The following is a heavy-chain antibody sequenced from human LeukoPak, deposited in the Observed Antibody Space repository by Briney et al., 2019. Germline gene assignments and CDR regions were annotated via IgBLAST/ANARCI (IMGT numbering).Heavy chain of an antibody. Sequence: SETLSLTCTVSGGSISSYYWSWIRQPPGKGLEWIGYIYYSGSTNYNPSLKSQVTISVDTSKNQFSLKLSSVTAADTAVYYCARAGITMVRGVMAASWFDPWGQGTLVTVSS. CDR3: ARAGITMVRGVMAASWFDP. D-gene: IGHD3-10*01. J-gene: IGHJ5*02. V-gene: IGHV4-59*01. CDR2: IYYSGST. CDR1: GGSISSYY.